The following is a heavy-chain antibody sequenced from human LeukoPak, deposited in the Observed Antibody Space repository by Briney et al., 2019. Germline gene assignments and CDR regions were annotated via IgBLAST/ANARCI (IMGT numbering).Heavy chain of an antibody. CDR2: INSDGRII. D-gene: IGHD3-10*01. Sequence: PGGSLRLSCAASGFTFSNYWMHWVRQVPGKGLVWVSHINSDGRIINYADSVKGQFTISRDNAKNTLYLQMNSLRVEDTAVYYCARGRGWYFDLWGRGTLVTVSS. CDR1: GFTFSNYW. V-gene: IGHV3-74*01. J-gene: IGHJ2*01. CDR3: ARGRGWYFDL.